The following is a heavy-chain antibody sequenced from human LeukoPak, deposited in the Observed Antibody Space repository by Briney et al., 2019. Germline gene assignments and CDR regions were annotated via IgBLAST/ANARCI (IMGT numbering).Heavy chain of an antibody. J-gene: IGHJ4*02. CDR1: GFTLNSYP. CDR3: AKGLAVATSYFDY. V-gene: IGHV3-23*01. CDR2: IGAGGGGT. Sequence: GGSLRLSYAASGFTLNSYPMSWVRQAPGKGLEWVSTIGAGGGGTYYADSVKGRFTFSTDNSKNTLYLQMNSLKAEDTAVYYCAKGLAVATSYFDYWGQGTLVTVSS. D-gene: IGHD6-19*01.